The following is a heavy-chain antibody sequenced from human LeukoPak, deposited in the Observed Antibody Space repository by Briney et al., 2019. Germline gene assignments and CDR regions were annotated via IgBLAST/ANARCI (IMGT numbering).Heavy chain of an antibody. CDR3: AKDTSTDYYDSSGYIDY. J-gene: IGHJ4*02. V-gene: IGHV3-23*01. D-gene: IGHD3-22*01. CDR1: GFTFSTYV. CDR2: ISGSGGST. Sequence: GGSLRLSCAASGFTFSTYVMSWVRQAPGKGLEWVSAISGSGGSTYYADSVKGRFTISRDNSKNTLYLQMNSLRAEDTAVYYCAKDTSTDYYDSSGYIDYWGQGTLVTVSS.